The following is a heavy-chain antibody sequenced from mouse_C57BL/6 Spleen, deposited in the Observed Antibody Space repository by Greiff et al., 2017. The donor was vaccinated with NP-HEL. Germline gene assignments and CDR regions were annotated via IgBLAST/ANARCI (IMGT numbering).Heavy chain of an antibody. D-gene: IGHD2-1*01. CDR1: GFTFSSYA. CDR2: ISDGGSYT. J-gene: IGHJ2*01. Sequence: EVHLVESGGGLVKPGGSLKLSCAASGFTFSSYAMSWVRQTPEKRLEWVATISDGGSYTYYPDNVKGRFTISRDHAKNNLYLQMSHLKSEDTAMYYCARDRNSEDVFDYGGQGTTLTVSS. V-gene: IGHV5-4*01. CDR3: ARDRNSEDVFDY.